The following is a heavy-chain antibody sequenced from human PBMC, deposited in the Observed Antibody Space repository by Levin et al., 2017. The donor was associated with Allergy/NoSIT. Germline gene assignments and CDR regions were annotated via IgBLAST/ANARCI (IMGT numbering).Heavy chain of an antibody. V-gene: IGHV3-23*01. D-gene: IGHD3-10*01. CDR1: GFTFSSYA. J-gene: IGHJ4*02. CDR3: AKDRATWFGELWY. CDR2: IGGSGASA. Sequence: LSLTCAASGFTFSSYAMSWVRQTPGKGLAWVSAIGGSGASAYYADSVKGRFTISRDNSKNTLYLQMNSLKVEDTAVYYCAKDRATWFGELWYGGQGTLVTVSS.